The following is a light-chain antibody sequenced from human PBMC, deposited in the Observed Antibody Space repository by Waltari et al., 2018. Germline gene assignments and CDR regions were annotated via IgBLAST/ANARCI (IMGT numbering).Light chain of an antibody. CDR3: NSYSTSSTFV. CDR1: NSDVGGYNF. J-gene: IGLJ1*01. CDR2: DVS. Sequence: QSALTQPASVSGSPGQSITISCTGSNSDVGGYNFVSWYQQHPGKAPKLMIYDVSNRPCGVSNRFSGSKSGNTASLTISGLQPEDAADYYCNSYSTSSTFVFGTGTRVTVL. V-gene: IGLV2-14*01.